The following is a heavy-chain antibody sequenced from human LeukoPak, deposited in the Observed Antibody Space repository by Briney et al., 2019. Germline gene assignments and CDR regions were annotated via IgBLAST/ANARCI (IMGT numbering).Heavy chain of an antibody. Sequence: GGSLRLSCAASGFIFSDYYMSWIRQAPGKGLEWVSYISSSGSTIYYADSVKGRFTISRDNAKNSLSLQMNSLRAEDTAVYYCERDFGGGSRDYWGQGTLVTVSS. V-gene: IGHV3-11*01. CDR3: ERDFGGGSRDY. CDR1: GFIFSDYY. CDR2: ISSSGSTI. D-gene: IGHD1-26*01. J-gene: IGHJ4*02.